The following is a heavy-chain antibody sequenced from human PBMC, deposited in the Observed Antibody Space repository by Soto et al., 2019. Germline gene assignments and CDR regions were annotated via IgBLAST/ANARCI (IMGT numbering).Heavy chain of an antibody. CDR2: ISYDGSNK. V-gene: IGHV3-30*18. D-gene: IGHD6-19*01. CDR1: GFTFSSYG. CDR3: AKDHDSSGWYALDY. Sequence: GSLRLSCAASGFTFSSYGMHWVRQAPGRGLEWVAVISYDGSNKYYADSVKGRFTISRDNSKNTLYLQMNSLRAEDTAVYYCAKDHDSSGWYALDYWGQGTLVTVSS. J-gene: IGHJ4*02.